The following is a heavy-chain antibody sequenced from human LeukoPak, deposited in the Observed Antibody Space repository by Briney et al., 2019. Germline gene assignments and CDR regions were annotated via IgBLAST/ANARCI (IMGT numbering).Heavy chain of an antibody. Sequence: SETLSLTCTVSSVSINGHYWKWLPQPPGKGLEGCGYFYYSGSTSYNPSLKSRVIISVDTSKNQFSLKLTSVTAADTAVYYCARLAPYPGVWASDYWGQGTLVTVSS. V-gene: IGHV4-59*08. CDR2: FYYSGST. J-gene: IGHJ4*02. D-gene: IGHD1-26*01. CDR1: SVSINGHY. CDR3: ARLAPYPGVWASDY.